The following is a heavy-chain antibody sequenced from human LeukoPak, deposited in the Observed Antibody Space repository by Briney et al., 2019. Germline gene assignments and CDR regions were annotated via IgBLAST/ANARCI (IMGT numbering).Heavy chain of an antibody. CDR3: ARGRGYGEAFDI. J-gene: IGHJ3*02. D-gene: IGHD5-18*01. Sequence: PSQTLSLTCTVSGGSISSDDYYWSWIRQPPGKGLEWIGFIYYSGSTYYKPSLKSRVTISMDTSKNQFSLRLSSVTAADTAVYYCARGRGYGEAFDIWGQGTMVTVAS. V-gene: IGHV4-30-4*08. CDR1: GGSISSDDYY. CDR2: IYYSGST.